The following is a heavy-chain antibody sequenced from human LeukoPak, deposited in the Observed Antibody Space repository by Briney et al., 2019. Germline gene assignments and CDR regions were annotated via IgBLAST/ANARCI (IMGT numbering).Heavy chain of an antibody. D-gene: IGHD3-10*01. CDR2: IYYSGST. J-gene: IGHJ5*02. CDR3: ATHGYAGFGELSSFDP. CDR1: GGSISSSSYY. V-gene: IGHV4-39*01. Sequence: PLETLSLTCTVSGGSISSSSYYWGWIRQPPGKGLEWIGSIYYSGSTYYNPSLKSRVTISVDTSKNQFSLKLSSVTAADTAVYYCATHGYAGFGELSSFDPWDQGTLVTVSS.